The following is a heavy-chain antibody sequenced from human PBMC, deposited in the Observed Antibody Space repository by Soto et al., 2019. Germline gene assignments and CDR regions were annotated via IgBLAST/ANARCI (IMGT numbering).Heavy chain of an antibody. Sequence: GGSLRLSCAASGSTLSVYAMDWVRQAPGKGLEYVSGISSNGVGTYYANSVQGRFTISRDNSKNTVYLQMGSLRPEDMAVYYCARRARPDFYYMDVWGKGTAVTVSS. CDR3: ARRARPDFYYMDV. J-gene: IGHJ6*03. V-gene: IGHV3-64*01. CDR2: ISSNGVGT. CDR1: GSTLSVYA. D-gene: IGHD6-6*01.